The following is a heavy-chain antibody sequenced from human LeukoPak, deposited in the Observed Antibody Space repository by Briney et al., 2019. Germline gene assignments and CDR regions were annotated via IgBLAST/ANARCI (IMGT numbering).Heavy chain of an antibody. J-gene: IGHJ4*02. V-gene: IGHV1-69*04. CDR1: GRTFSSYA. CDR2: IIPILTIA. CDR3: ATTVGIYGSGSYDY. Sequence: GASVKVSCKASGRTFSSYAISWVRQAPGQGLGWMGRIIPILTIANYAQRFQGRVTITADKSTSTAYMELSSLRSEDTAVYYCATTVGIYGSGSYDYWGQGTLVTVSS. D-gene: IGHD3-10*01.